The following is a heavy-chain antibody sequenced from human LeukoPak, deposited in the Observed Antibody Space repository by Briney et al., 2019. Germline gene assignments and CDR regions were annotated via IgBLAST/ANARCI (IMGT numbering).Heavy chain of an antibody. V-gene: IGHV1-69*04. CDR2: IIPILGIA. J-gene: IGHJ6*02. CDR1: GGTFSSYA. CDR3: ARVITIFGVVRYGMDV. Sequence: SVKVSCKASGGTFSSYAISWVRQAPGQGLEWMGRIIPILGIANYAQKFQGRVTITADKSTSTAYMELSSLRSEDTAVYYCARVITIFGVVRYGMDVWGQGTTVTVSS. D-gene: IGHD3-3*01.